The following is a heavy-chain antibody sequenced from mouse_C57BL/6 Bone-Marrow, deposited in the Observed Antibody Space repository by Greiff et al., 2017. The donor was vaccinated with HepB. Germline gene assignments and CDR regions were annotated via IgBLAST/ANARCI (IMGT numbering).Heavy chain of an antibody. J-gene: IGHJ2*01. CDR3: AGGPISYDYDGYFDY. V-gene: IGHV1-82*01. CDR2: IYPGDGDT. Sequence: QVQLQQPGPELVKPGASVKISCKASGYAFSSSWMNWVKQRPGKGLEWIGRIYPGDGDTNYNGKFKGKATLTSDKSSSTAYMQLSNLTSEDSAVYFCAGGPISYDYDGYFDYWGQGTTLTVSS. D-gene: IGHD2-4*01. CDR1: GYAFSSSW.